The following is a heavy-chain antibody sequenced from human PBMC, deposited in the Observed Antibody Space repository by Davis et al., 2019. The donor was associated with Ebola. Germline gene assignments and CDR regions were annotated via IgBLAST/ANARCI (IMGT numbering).Heavy chain of an antibody. V-gene: IGHV3-21*01. D-gene: IGHD4-11*01. CDR3: ARDNYWKLDY. Sequence: PGGSLRLSCAASGFTFNNYAMNWVRQAPGKGPEWVSSISHDITKIYYAHSVKGRFTISRDNARNSFYLQMNSLRVEDTAVYYCARDNYWKLDYWGQGILVTVSS. CDR2: ISHDITKI. CDR1: GFTFNNYA. J-gene: IGHJ4*02.